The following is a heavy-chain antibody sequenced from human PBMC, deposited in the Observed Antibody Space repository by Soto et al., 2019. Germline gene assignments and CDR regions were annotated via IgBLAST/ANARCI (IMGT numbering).Heavy chain of an antibody. CDR3: ARLATVTTAGMGYYYYYGMDV. J-gene: IGHJ6*02. V-gene: IGHV1-69*13. CDR2: VIPIFGTA. D-gene: IGHD4-17*01. Sequence: ASVKVSCKASGGTFSSYAISWVRQAPGQGLEWMGGVIPIFGTANYAQKFQGRVTITADESTSTAYMELSSLRSEDTAVYYCARLATVTTAGMGYYYYYGMDVWGQGTTVTVSS. CDR1: GGTFSSYA.